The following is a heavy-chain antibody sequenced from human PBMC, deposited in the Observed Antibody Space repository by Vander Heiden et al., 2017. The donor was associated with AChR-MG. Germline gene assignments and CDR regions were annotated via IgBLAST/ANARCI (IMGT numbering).Heavy chain of an antibody. J-gene: IGHJ4*02. CDR2: IWYDGSNK. CDR1: GFTFRSNG. V-gene: IGHV3-33*01. Sequence: QVQLVESGGGVVQPGRSLRLSCAASGFTFRSNGRHWVRQAPGKGLEWVAVIWYDGSNKYYADSVKGRFTISRDNSKNTLYLQMNSLRAEDTAVYYCARELHDYGDYVLVDWGQGTLVTVSS. CDR3: ARELHDYGDYVLVD. D-gene: IGHD4-17*01.